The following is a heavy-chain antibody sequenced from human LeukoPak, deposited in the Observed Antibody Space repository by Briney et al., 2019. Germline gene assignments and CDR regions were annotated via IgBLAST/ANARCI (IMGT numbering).Heavy chain of an antibody. CDR2: IYTSGST. CDR1: GGSISSGGYY. V-gene: IGHV4-61*02. D-gene: IGHD3-10*01. CDR3: ARHYGSGMDYFDP. J-gene: IGHJ5*02. Sequence: SQTLSLTCTVSGGSISSGGYYWSWIRQPAGKGLEWIGRIYTSGSTNYNPSLNSRVTISVDTSKNQCSLKLTSVTAADTAVYYCARHYGSGMDYFDPWGQGTLVTVSS.